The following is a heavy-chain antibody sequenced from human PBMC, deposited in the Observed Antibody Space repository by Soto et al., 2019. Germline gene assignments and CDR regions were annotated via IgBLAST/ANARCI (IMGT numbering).Heavy chain of an antibody. V-gene: IGHV3-33*01. D-gene: IGHD1-26*01. J-gene: IGHJ6*02. Sequence: GGSLRLSCAASGFTFSNYGMHWVRQAPGKGLEWVAIIWHDGNNKYYADSVRGRFIISRDNSKNRLYLQMNSLRAEDTAVYYCASDLVGASDSYGLDVWGQGTPVTVYS. CDR1: GFTFSNYG. CDR2: IWHDGNNK. CDR3: ASDLVGASDSYGLDV.